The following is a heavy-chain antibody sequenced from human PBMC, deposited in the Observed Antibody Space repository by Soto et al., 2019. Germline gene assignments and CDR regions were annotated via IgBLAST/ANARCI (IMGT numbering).Heavy chain of an antibody. CDR1: GGTFSSYA. V-gene: IGHV1-69*12. CDR2: IIPIFGTA. D-gene: IGHD3-16*01. J-gene: IGHJ4*02. Sequence: QVQLVQSGAEVKKPGSSVKVSCKASGGTFSSYAIDWVRQAPGQGLEWMGGIIPIFGTADYAQKFQGRVTITADESTSTAYLEPSSLRSEDTAVYYCARGQTGGGWGYYFDYWGQGTLVTVSS. CDR3: ARGQTGGGWGYYFDY.